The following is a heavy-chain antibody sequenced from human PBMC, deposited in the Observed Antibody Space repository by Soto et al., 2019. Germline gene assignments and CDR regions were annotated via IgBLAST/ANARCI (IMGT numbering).Heavy chain of an antibody. CDR1: GFTFSTHW. CDR3: ARVPTGGYYWV. CDR2: INSDGSTT. J-gene: IGHJ4*02. V-gene: IGHV3-74*01. D-gene: IGHD5-12*01. Sequence: EVQLLESGGGLIQPGGSLRLSCAASGFTFSTHWMHWVRQGPGKGLVWVSRINSDGSTTNYVDSVKGRFTISRDNAKNTGYLQMNSLRAEDTAVYYCARVPTGGYYWVWGQGTLVTVSS.